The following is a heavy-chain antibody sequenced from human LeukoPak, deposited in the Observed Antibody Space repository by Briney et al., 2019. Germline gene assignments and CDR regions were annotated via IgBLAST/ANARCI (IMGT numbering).Heavy chain of an antibody. J-gene: IGHJ6*02. CDR3: AKVLRYFDWLPKADYYYYYGMDV. D-gene: IGHD3-9*01. V-gene: IGHV3-23*01. Sequence: PGGSLRLSCAASGFTFSSYAMSWVRQAPGKGLEWVSAISGSGGSTYYADSVKGRFTISRDNSKNTLYLQMNSLRAEDTAVYYCAKVLRYFDWLPKADYYYYYGMDVWGQGTTVTVS. CDR2: ISGSGGST. CDR1: GFTFSSYA.